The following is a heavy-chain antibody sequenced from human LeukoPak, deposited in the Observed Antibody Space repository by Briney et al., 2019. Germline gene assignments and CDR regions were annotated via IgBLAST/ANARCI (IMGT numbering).Heavy chain of an antibody. CDR2: ITGSGGTI. V-gene: IGHV3-48*03. CDR3: ARERASCGGDCYDC. J-gene: IGHJ4*02. D-gene: IGHD2-21*01. CDR1: EFTFSSYE. Sequence: GGSLRLSCVASEFTFSSYEMNRVRQAPGKGLEWLSYITGSGGTIYYADSVKGRFTVSRDNAKNSLYLQMNILRPEDTAIYYCARERASCGGDCYDCWGQGILVTVSS.